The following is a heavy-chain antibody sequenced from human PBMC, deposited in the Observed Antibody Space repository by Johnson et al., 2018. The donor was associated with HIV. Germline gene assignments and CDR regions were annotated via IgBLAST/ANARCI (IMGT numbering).Heavy chain of an antibody. J-gene: IGHJ3*02. V-gene: IGHV3-30*02. CDR2: IRFDGSNK. CDR1: GFTFNSYA. Sequence: QVQLVESGGGVVQPGGSLRLSCAASGFTFNSYAMHWVRQAPGKGLEWVAFIRFDGSNKYYADSVKGRFTISRDNSKNTLYLQMNSLRAEDTAVYYCAKDLLTLDAFDIWGQGTMVTVSS. CDR3: AKDLLTLDAFDI.